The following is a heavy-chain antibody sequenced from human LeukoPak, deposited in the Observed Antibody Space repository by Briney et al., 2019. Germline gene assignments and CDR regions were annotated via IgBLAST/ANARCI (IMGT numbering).Heavy chain of an antibody. V-gene: IGHV3-72*01. CDR2: IRNKANSYTT. CDR1: GFTFSDHY. CDR3: ARVGYSYGSYYFDY. Sequence: GGSLRLSCAASGFTFSDHYMDWVRQAPGEGLEWAGRIRNKANSYTTEYAASVKGRFTISRDDSKNSLFLQMNSLKTEDTAVYYCARVGYSYGSYYFDYWGQGTLVTVSS. D-gene: IGHD5-18*01. J-gene: IGHJ4*02.